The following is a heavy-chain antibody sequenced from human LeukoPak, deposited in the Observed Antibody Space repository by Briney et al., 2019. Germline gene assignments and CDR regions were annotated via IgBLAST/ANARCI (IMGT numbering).Heavy chain of an antibody. D-gene: IGHD3-10*01. V-gene: IGHV4-61*01. CDR1: GYSISSGYY. J-gene: IGHJ5*02. CDR3: ARVPAVRGVIGGNWFDP. CDR2: IYYSGST. Sequence: PSETLSLTCTVSGYSISSGYYWGWIRQPPRKGLEWIGYIYYSGSTNYNPSLKSRVTISVDTSKNQFSLKLSSVTAADTAVYYCARVPAVRGVIGGNWFDPWGQGTLVTVSS.